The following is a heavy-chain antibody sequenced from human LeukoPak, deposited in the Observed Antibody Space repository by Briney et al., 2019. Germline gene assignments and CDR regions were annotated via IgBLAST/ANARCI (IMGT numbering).Heavy chain of an antibody. D-gene: IGHD1-26*01. CDR3: ARDAEWELFDY. J-gene: IGHJ4*02. CDR1: GFTFSSYS. CDR2: ISSSSSYI. V-gene: IGHV3-21*01. Sequence: GGSLRLSCAASGFTFSSYSMKWIRQAPGKGLEWVSSISSSSSYIYYADSVKGRFTISRDNAKNSLYLQMNSLRAEDTAVYYCARDAEWELFDYWGQGTLVTVSS.